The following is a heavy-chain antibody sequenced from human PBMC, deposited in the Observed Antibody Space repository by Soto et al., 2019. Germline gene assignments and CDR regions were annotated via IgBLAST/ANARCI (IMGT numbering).Heavy chain of an antibody. CDR3: AKERDNGADQYYFDD. CDR1: GFTFSSYW. D-gene: IGHD2-8*01. CDR2: ISGSGDSI. Sequence: EVQLVESGGGLVQPGGSLRLSCAASGFTFSSYWMHWVRQAPEKGLVWVSAISGSGDSIYYADSVKGRFTISRDQSKNTLYLQMHSLRAEDTAVYFCAKERDNGADQYYFDDWGQGTLVTVSS. V-gene: IGHV3-23*04. J-gene: IGHJ4*02.